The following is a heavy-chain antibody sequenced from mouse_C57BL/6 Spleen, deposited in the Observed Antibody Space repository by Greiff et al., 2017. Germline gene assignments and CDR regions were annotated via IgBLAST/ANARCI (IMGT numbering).Heavy chain of an antibody. D-gene: IGHD1-1*01. V-gene: IGHV10-1*01. CDR2: IRSKSNNYAT. J-gene: IGHJ3*01. CDR3: VRHMVYYGVFAY. Sequence: VQLQQSGGGLVQPKGSLKLSCAASGFSFNTYAMNWVRQAPGKGLEWVARIRSKSNNYATYYADSVKDRFTISRDDSESMLYLQMNNLKTEDTAMYYCVRHMVYYGVFAYWGQGTLVTVSA. CDR1: GFSFNTYA.